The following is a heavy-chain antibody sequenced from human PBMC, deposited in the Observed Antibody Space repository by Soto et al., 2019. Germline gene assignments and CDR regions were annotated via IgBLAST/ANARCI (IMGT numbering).Heavy chain of an antibody. V-gene: IGHV1-2*02. Sequence: ASVKVSCKASGYTFTGYYMHWVRQAPGQGLEWMGWINPNSGGTNYAQKFQGRVTMTRDTSISTAYMELSRLRSDDTAVYYCERIPLRTPPTCDSSGYGGWFDPWGQGTLITVSS. CDR1: GYTFTGYY. CDR2: INPNSGGT. CDR3: ERIPLRTPPTCDSSGYGGWFDP. J-gene: IGHJ5*02. D-gene: IGHD3-22*01.